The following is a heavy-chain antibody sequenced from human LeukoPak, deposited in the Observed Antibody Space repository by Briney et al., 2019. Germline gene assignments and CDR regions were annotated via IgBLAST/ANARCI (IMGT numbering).Heavy chain of an antibody. Sequence: ASVKVSCKASGYTFTSYGISWVRQPPGQGLEWMGWISAYNGNTNYAQTLQGRVTMTTDTSRSTAYMELRSLRSDDRAVYYCARGSMVRGVIMGGDLFDYWGQGTLVTVSS. V-gene: IGHV1-18*01. J-gene: IGHJ4*02. CDR3: ARGSMVRGVIMGGDLFDY. D-gene: IGHD3-10*01. CDR2: ISAYNGNT. CDR1: GYTFTSYG.